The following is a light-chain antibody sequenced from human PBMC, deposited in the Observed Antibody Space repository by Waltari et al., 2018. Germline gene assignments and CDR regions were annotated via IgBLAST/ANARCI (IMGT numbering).Light chain of an antibody. Sequence: ELVLTQSPATLSSSPGERANLSCRASQRVDSQLAWYQQKPGQAPRLLIHDVSNRATGVPARFSGSGSGTDFTLTISSLEPEDSAFYYCQQRYDWPITFGGGTKVEIK. V-gene: IGKV3-11*01. J-gene: IGKJ4*01. CDR1: QRVDSQ. CDR2: DVS. CDR3: QQRYDWPIT.